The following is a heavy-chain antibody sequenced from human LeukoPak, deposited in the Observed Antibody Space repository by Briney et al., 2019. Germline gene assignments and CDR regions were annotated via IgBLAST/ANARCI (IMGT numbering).Heavy chain of an antibody. J-gene: IGHJ3*02. V-gene: IGHV3-33*01. CDR3: ARDEPRLVVWFGELLGAFDI. D-gene: IGHD3-10*01. Sequence: GGSLRLSCAASGFTFSGYAMHWVRQAPGKGLEWVAVIWYDGTNNFYAGSVKGRFTISRDNSKNTLYLQMNSLRAEDTAVYYCARDEPRLVVWFGELLGAFDIWGQGTMVTVSS. CDR2: IWYDGTNN. CDR1: GFTFSGYA.